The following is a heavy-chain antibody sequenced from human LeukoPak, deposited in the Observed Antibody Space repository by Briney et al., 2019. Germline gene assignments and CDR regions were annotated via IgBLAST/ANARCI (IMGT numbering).Heavy chain of an antibody. CDR3: ARGSGRYYYYGMDV. Sequence: SETLSLTCTVSGGSIISYYWSWIRQPPGKGLEWIGYLYYSGSANYNPSLKSRVTISVDTSTNQFALKLSSVTAADTAVYYCARGSGRYYYYGMDVWGQGTTVTVSS. CDR1: GGSIISYY. V-gene: IGHV4-59*01. CDR2: LYYSGSA. J-gene: IGHJ6*02. D-gene: IGHD6-25*01.